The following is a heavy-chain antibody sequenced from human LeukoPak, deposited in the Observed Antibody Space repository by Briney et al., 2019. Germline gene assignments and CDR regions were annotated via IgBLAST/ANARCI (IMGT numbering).Heavy chain of an antibody. CDR2: INPNSGGT. CDR1: GYTFTGYY. V-gene: IGHV1-2*02. D-gene: IGHD3-10*01. CDR3: ARAVNAMVRGASDY. J-gene: IGHJ4*02. Sequence: ASVKVSCKASGYTFTGYYMHWVRQAPGQGLEWMGWINPNSGGTNYAQNFQGRVTMTRDTSISTAYMELSRLRSDDTAVYYCARAVNAMVRGASDYWGQGTLVTVSS.